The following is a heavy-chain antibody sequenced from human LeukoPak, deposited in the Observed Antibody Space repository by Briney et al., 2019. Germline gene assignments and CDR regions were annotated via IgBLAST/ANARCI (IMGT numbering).Heavy chain of an antibody. J-gene: IGHJ6*02. D-gene: IGHD6-13*01. CDR3: ARDSFPRSSSWYYYYYGMDV. CDR2: IIPVFGTA. Sequence: SVKVSCKASGYTFSSYAMNWVRQAPGQGLEWMGGIIPVFGTANYAQKFQGRVTITADESTSTAYMELCSLRSEDTAVYYCARDSFPRSSSWYYYYYGMDVWGQGTTVTVSS. CDR1: GYTFSSYA. V-gene: IGHV1-69*13.